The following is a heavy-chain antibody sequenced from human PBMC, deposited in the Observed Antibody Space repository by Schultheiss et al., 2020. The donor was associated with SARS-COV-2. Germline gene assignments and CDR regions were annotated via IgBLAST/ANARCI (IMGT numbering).Heavy chain of an antibody. CDR3: ARKGCSSTSCYHYYYYGMDV. Sequence: GGSLRLSCAASGFTFSSYAMHWVRQAPGKGLEWVAVISYDGSNKYYADSVKGRFTISRDNAKNSLYLQMNSLRAEDTAVYYCARKGCSSTSCYHYYYYGMDVWGQGTTVTVSS. V-gene: IGHV3-30-3*01. CDR2: ISYDGSNK. D-gene: IGHD2-2*01. CDR1: GFTFSSYA. J-gene: IGHJ6*02.